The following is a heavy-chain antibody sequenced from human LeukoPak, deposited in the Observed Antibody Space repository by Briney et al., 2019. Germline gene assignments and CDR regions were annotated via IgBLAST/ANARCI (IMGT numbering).Heavy chain of an antibody. D-gene: IGHD3-10*01. J-gene: IGHJ4*02. V-gene: IGHV1-2*02. CDR2: INPNSGGT. CDR3: ARDFGGFGELFDY. Sequence: GASVKVSCKASGYTFTGYYMHWVRQAPGQGLEWMGWINPNSGGTNYAQKFQGRVTMTRDTSISTAYMELSRLRSDDTAVYYCARDFGGFGELFDYWGQGTLVTVSS. CDR1: GYTFTGYY.